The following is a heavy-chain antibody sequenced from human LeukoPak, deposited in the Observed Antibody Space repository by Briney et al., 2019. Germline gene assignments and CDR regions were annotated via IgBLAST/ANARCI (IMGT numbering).Heavy chain of an antibody. V-gene: IGHV3-23*01. D-gene: IGHD3-9*01. CDR2: ISGSGGST. J-gene: IGHJ4*02. CDR1: GFTFSTYV. Sequence: WGSLRLSCAASGFTFSTYVMSWVRQAPGKGLEWVSAISGSGGSTYYADSAKGRFTISRDNSKNTLYLQMNSLRAEDTAVYYCAKDLGVRYFAWFIPGSDYWGQGTLVTVSS. CDR3: AKDLGVRYFAWFIPGSDY.